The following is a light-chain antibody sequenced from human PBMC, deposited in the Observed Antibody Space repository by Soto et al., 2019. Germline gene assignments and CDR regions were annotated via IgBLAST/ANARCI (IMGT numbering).Light chain of an antibody. Sequence: QSVLTQPASVSGSPGQSITISCTGTNSDVGGYTYVSWYQQHPGKAPKLMIYDVSNRPSGVSNRFSGSKSGNTASLTISGLQADDEDDYYCSSYTSSSTPYVFGTGTKLTVL. CDR3: SSYTSSSTPYV. CDR2: DVS. V-gene: IGLV2-14*03. J-gene: IGLJ1*01. CDR1: NSDVGGYTY.